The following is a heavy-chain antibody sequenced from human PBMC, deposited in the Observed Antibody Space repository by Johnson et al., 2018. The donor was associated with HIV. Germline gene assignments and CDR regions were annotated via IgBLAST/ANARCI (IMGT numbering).Heavy chain of an antibody. CDR1: RFTFSSYG. CDR3: ARAYSSGWLGAFDM. D-gene: IGHD6-19*01. CDR2: ISYDGANK. J-gene: IGHJ3*02. V-gene: IGHV3-30*03. Sequence: QVQLVESGGGVVQPGRSLRLSCAASRFTFSSYGMHWVRQAPGKGLEWVAVISYDGANKYYADSVKGRFTISRDNSKNTLYLQMNSLRAEDTAVYYCARAYSSGWLGAFDMWGQGTTVTVSS.